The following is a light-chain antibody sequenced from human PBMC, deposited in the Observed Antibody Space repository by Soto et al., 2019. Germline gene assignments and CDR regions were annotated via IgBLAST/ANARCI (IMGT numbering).Light chain of an antibody. CDR1: QSISTY. Sequence: DIQMTQSPSSLSASVGDRVTITCRASQSISTYLNWYQQKPGKAPELLIYVASSLQSGVPSRFNGSGSGTDFTLTISSLQPEDFATYYCQQSYSTVITFGQGTLLEIK. J-gene: IGKJ5*01. CDR3: QQSYSTVIT. CDR2: VAS. V-gene: IGKV1-39*01.